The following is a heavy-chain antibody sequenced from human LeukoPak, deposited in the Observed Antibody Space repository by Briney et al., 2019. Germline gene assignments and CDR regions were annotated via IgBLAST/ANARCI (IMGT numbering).Heavy chain of an antibody. CDR3: ARGPYYYGSGSYYNRARIRWFDP. CDR2: INHSGST. D-gene: IGHD3-10*01. V-gene: IGHV4-34*01. Sequence: NPSETLSLTCAVYGGSFSGYYWSWIRQPPGKGLEWIGEINHSGSTNYNPSLKSRVTISVDTSKNQFSLKLSSVTAADTAVYYCARGPYYYGSGSYYNRARIRWFDPWGQGTLVTVSS. J-gene: IGHJ5*02. CDR1: GGSFSGYY.